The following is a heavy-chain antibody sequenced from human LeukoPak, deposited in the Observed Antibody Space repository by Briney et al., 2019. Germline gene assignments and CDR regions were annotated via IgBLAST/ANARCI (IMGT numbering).Heavy chain of an antibody. D-gene: IGHD3-10*01. CDR2: ITATGSAT. V-gene: IGHV3-11*01. CDR3: ARRTIITPGGFDY. J-gene: IGHJ4*02. CDR1: GFSLSDYY. Sequence: GGSLRLSCAVSGFSLSDYYMTWIRQVPGKGLEWISYITATGSATYYADSLKGRLTISRDTAKSFVYLQMNSLRVDDTAVYYCARRTIITPGGFDYWGQGTLVTVSS.